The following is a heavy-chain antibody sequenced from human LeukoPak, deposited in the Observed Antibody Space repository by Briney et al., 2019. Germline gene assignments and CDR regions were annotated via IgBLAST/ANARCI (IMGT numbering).Heavy chain of an antibody. CDR2: IKEDGSEK. CDR3: ARESGGQLVADFDY. Sequence: GGSLRLSCAASGFSFSNYWMSWVRQAPGKGLEWVANIKEDGSEKYYVDSVKGRFTISRDNAKKSLYLQVNSLRAEDTAVYYCARESGGQLVADFDYWGQGTLVTVSS. J-gene: IGHJ4*02. V-gene: IGHV3-7*01. CDR1: GFSFSNYW. D-gene: IGHD6-6*01.